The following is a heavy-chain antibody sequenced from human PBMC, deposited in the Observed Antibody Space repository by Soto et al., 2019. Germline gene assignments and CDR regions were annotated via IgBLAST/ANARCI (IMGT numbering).Heavy chain of an antibody. CDR2: INPSSGST. J-gene: IGHJ4*02. CDR3: ARRSGDDQNLDY. CDR1: GYSFTGYY. V-gene: IGHV1-46*01. D-gene: IGHD5-12*01. Sequence: QVQLVQSGAEVKKPGASVKVSCKASGYSFTGYYIHWVRQAPGQGLEWMGIINPSSGSTSSAQKFEGRLTMTRDTSTNTVYMELNSLRSEDTAVFYCARRSGDDQNLDYWGQGTLVTVSS.